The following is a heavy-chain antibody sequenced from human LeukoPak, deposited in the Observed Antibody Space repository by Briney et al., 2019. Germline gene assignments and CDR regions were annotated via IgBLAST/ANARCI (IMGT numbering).Heavy chain of an antibody. D-gene: IGHD3-10*01. CDR3: ARDSYYYGSGSSTNWFDP. V-gene: IGHV4-4*07. J-gene: IGHJ5*02. CDR1: GGSISSYY. CDR2: IYTSGST. Sequence: PSETLSLTCTVSGGSISSYYWSWIRQPAGKGLEWIGRIYTSGSTNYNPSLKSRVTMSVDTSKNQFSLKLGSVTAADTAVYCCARDSYYYGSGSSTNWFDPWGQGTLVTVSS.